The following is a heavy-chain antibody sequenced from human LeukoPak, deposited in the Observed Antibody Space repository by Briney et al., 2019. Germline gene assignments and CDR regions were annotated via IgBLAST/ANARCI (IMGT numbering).Heavy chain of an antibody. V-gene: IGHV4-30-2*01. CDR2: IYHSGST. CDR1: GGSISSGGYS. Sequence: PSETLSLTCAVSGGSISSGGYSWSWIRQPPGKGLEWIGYIYHSGSTYYNPSLKSRVTISVDRSKNQFSLKLSSVTAADTAVYYCARGLYCSGGSCYSWYYYGMDVWGKGTTVTVSS. J-gene: IGHJ6*04. CDR3: ARGLYCSGGSCYSWYYYGMDV. D-gene: IGHD2-15*01.